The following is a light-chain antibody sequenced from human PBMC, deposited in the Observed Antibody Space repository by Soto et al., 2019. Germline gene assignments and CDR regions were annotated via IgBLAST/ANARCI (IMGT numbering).Light chain of an antibody. CDR3: QSYDSSLSGVV. CDR2: GNN. Sequence: QPVLTQPPSVSGAPGQRVTISCTGSSSNIGAGYDVHWYQQLPGTAPKLLIYGNNNRPSGVPDRFSGSKSGTSASLAITGLQAEDEADYYCQSYDSSLSGVVFGGGTKLTVL. V-gene: IGLV1-40*01. J-gene: IGLJ2*01. CDR1: SSNIGAGYD.